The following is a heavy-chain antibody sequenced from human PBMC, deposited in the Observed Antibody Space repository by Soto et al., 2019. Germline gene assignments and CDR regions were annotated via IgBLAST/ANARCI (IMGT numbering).Heavy chain of an antibody. V-gene: IGHV1-8*02. D-gene: IGHD7-27*01. CDR3: TRAGDSGAWISN. Sequence: ASVKVSCKASGYTFTNNGVNWVRQATGRGLEWMGWMNPSTGETGYTEKFQGRLAMTRDTSITTAYMELTSLASEDTAVYYCTRAGDSGAWISNWGQGTRVTVSS. CDR2: MNPSTGET. CDR1: GYTFTNNG. J-gene: IGHJ4*02.